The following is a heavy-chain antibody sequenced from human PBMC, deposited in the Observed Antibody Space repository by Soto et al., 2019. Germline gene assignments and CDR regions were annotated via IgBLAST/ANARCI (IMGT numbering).Heavy chain of an antibody. CDR3: ARGWGYVSTVYYYAH. V-gene: IGHV1-69*01. CDR1: GGSFNRHT. Sequence: QVQLVQSGAEVRKPGSSVRVSCKASGGSFNRHTISWVRQAPGQGLEWTGGTITIFGTAKHAQKFQGRVTIIADESTSTVYMELSSLRSDDTALYYCARGWGYVSTVYYYAHWGEGSLVIVSS. D-gene: IGHD3-22*01. J-gene: IGHJ4*02. CDR2: TITIFGTA.